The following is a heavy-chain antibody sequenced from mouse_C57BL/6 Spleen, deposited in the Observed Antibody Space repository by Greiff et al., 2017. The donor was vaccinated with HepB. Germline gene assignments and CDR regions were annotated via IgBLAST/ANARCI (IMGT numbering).Heavy chain of an antibody. CDR1: GYTFTDYE. D-gene: IGHD2-3*01. V-gene: IGHV1-15*01. CDR2: IDPETGGT. Sequence: VQLQQSGAELVRPGASVTLSCKASGYTFTDYEMHWVKQTPVHGLEWIGAIDPETGGTAYNQKFKGKAILTADKSSSTAYMELRSLTSEDSAVYYWSRSIGYYPFDYWGQGTTLTVAS. CDR3: SRSIGYYPFDY. J-gene: IGHJ2*01.